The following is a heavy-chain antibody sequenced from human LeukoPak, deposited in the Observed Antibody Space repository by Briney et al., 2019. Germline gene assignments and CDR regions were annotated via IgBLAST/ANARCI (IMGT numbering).Heavy chain of an antibody. D-gene: IGHD3-10*01. J-gene: IGHJ4*02. Sequence: GGSLRLSCAASGFTFSSYSMNWVRQAPGKGLEWVSYISSSSSTIYYADSVKGRFTISRDNAKNSLYLQMNSLRAEDTAVYYWGGVRGFGGWGGGYDDYWGQGTLVTVSS. CDR1: GFTFSSYS. V-gene: IGHV3-48*01. CDR2: ISSSSSTI. CDR3: GGVRGFGGWGGGYDDY.